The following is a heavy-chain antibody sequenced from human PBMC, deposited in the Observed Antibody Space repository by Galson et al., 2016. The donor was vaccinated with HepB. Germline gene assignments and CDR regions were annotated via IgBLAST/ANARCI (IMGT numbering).Heavy chain of an antibody. J-gene: IGHJ6*02. CDR3: AKAATPVFYYHGMDV. CDR1: GFIFSDFA. V-gene: IGHV3-23*01. Sequence: SLRLSCAASGFIFSDFAMHWVRQAPGKGLEWVSAIDSSGHSTYYTDSVTGRFTISRDNSKNTLYLQMNSLRYEDTAVYYCAKAATPVFYYHGMDVWGQGTTVTVSS. CDR2: IDSSGHST.